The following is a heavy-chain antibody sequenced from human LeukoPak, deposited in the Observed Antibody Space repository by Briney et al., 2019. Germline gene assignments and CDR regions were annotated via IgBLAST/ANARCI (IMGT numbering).Heavy chain of an antibody. CDR1: GGSVSSGSYY. Sequence: KPSETLSLTCTVSGGSVSSGSYYWSWIRQPPGKGLEWIGYIYHSGSTNYNPPLKSRVTISVDTSKNQISLKLSSVTAADTAVYYCARTVIAHDAFDIWGQGTMVTVSS. D-gene: IGHD2-21*01. CDR3: ARTVIAHDAFDI. CDR2: IYHSGST. V-gene: IGHV4-61*01. J-gene: IGHJ3*02.